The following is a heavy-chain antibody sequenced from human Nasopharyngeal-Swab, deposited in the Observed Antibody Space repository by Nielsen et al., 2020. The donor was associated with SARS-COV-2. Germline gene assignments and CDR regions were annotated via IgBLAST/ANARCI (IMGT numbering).Heavy chain of an antibody. CDR3: ARHVSTTIFGVVIISYFDY. CDR2: IYYSGRT. J-gene: IGHJ4*02. Sequence: SETLSLTCTVSGGSISSYYWSWIRKLPGKGLEWIGYIYYSGRTNYNPSLKSRVTISVDTSKNQFSLKLSSVTAADTAVYYCARHVSTTIFGVVIISYFDYWGQGTLVTVSS. CDR1: GGSISSYY. V-gene: IGHV4-59*08. D-gene: IGHD3-3*01.